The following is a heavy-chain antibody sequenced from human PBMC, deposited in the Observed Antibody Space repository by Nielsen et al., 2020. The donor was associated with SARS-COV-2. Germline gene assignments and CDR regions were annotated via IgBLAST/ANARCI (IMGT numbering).Heavy chain of an antibody. CDR3: ARDYYDSSGYYYGDY. V-gene: IGHV3-9*01. CDR1: GFTFDDYA. CDR2: ISWNSGSI. D-gene: IGHD3-22*01. Sequence: GGSLRLSCAASGFTFDDYAMHWVRQAPGKGLEWVSGISWNSGSIGYADSVKGRFTISRDNAKNSLYLQMNSLRDEDTAVYYCARDYYDSSGYYYGDYWGQGTLVTVSS. J-gene: IGHJ4*02.